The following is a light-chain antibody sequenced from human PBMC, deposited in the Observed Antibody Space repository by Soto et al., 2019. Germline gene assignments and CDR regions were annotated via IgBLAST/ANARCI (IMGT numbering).Light chain of an antibody. CDR3: SSYTSSSPLV. V-gene: IGLV2-14*01. CDR1: SSDVGGYNY. CDR2: DVS. J-gene: IGLJ1*01. Sequence: QSVLTQPASVSGSPGQSITISCTRTSSDVGGYNYVSWYQQHPGKAPKLMIYDVSNRPSGVSNRFSGSKSGNTASLTISGLQAEDEADYYCSSYTSSSPLVFGTGTKVTVL.